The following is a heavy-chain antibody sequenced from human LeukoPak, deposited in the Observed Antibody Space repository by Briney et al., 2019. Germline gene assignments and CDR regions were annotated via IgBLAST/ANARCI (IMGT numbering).Heavy chain of an antibody. D-gene: IGHD3-3*01. CDR3: ARDLYDFWSGSLDAFDI. J-gene: IGHJ3*02. CDR2: ISSSSSYI. CDR1: GFTFSSYS. V-gene: IGHV3-21*01. Sequence: PGGSLRLSCAASGFTFSSYSMNWVRQAPGKGLEWVSSISSSSSYIYYADSVKGRFTISRDNAKNSLYLQMNSLRAEDTAVYYCARDLYDFWSGSLDAFDIWGQGTMVTVSS.